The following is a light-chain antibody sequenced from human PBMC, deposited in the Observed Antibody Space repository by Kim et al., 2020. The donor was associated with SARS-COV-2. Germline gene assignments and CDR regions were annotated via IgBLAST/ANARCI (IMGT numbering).Light chain of an antibody. CDR1: TSNIGSNS. Sequence: QSVLTQPPSASGTPGQRVTISCSGSTSNIGSNSVNWYQQLPGTAPKLLIYSNNQRPSGVPDRFSGSKSGTSASLAISGLHSEDEADYYCAAWDDSLNGPVFGGGTKLPVL. CDR2: SNN. V-gene: IGLV1-44*01. J-gene: IGLJ3*02. CDR3: AAWDDSLNGPV.